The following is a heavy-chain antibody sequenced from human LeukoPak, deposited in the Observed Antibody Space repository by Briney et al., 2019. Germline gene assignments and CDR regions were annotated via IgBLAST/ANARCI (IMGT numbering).Heavy chain of an antibody. CDR2: INPNSGGT. V-gene: IGHV1-2*02. D-gene: IGHD3-22*01. Sequence: ASVKVSCKASGYTFTGYYMHWVRQAPGQGLEWMGWINPNSGGTNYAQKFQGRVSMTRDTSISTAYMELSRLRSDDTAVYYCARGHPRDSSGYPDYWGQGTLVTVSS. CDR3: ARGHPRDSSGYPDY. CDR1: GYTFTGYY. J-gene: IGHJ4*02.